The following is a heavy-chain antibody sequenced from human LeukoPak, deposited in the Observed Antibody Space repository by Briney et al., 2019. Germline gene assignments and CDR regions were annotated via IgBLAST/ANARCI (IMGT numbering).Heavy chain of an antibody. CDR1: GFTFSSYW. CDR3: AIDRGY. V-gene: IGHV3-74*01. J-gene: IGHJ4*02. CDR2: ISGDGRNI. Sequence: PGGSLRLSCVASGFTFSSYWMHWVRQDPRKGLVWVSRISGDGRNINYADSVRGRFTISRDNSKNTLYLQMNSLRAEDTAVYYCAIDRGYWGLGTLVTVSS.